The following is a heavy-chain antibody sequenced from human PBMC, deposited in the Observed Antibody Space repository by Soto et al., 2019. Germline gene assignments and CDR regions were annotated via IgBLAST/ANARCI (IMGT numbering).Heavy chain of an antibody. J-gene: IGHJ3*02. D-gene: IGHD3-3*01. V-gene: IGHV1-69*13. Sequence: ASVKVSCKASGGTFSSYAISWVRQAPGQGLEWMGGIIPIFGTANYAQKFQGRVTITADESTSTAYMELSSLRSEDTAVYYCARGHMEEYDGPNNAFDIWGQGTMVTV. CDR2: IIPIFGTA. CDR3: ARGHMEEYDGPNNAFDI. CDR1: GGTFSSYA.